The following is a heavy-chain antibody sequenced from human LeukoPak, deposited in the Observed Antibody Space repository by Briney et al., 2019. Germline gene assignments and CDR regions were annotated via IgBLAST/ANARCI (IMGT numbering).Heavy chain of an antibody. V-gene: IGHV4-59*01. CDR3: ARAWRWSFDY. D-gene: IGHD2-15*01. Sequence: SETLSLTCTVSGGSISSYYWSWIRQPPGKGLEWIGYIYYSGSTNYNPSLKSRVTISVDTSKNQFSLELSSVTAADTAVYYCARAWRWSFDYWGQGTLVTVSS. CDR2: IYYSGST. J-gene: IGHJ4*02. CDR1: GGSISSYY.